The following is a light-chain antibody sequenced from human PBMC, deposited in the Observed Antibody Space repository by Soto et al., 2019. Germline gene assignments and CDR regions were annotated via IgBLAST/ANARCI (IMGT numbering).Light chain of an antibody. CDR2: DAS. Sequence: EIVLTQSPATLSLSPGERATLSCRASQSVSSYLAWYQQKPGQAPRLLIYDASNRATGIPARFSGSGSGTDFTLTIRSLEPEDFAVCYCQRRSNWPLTFGPGTKGDIK. CDR3: QRRSNWPLT. J-gene: IGKJ3*01. CDR1: QSVSSY. V-gene: IGKV3-11*01.